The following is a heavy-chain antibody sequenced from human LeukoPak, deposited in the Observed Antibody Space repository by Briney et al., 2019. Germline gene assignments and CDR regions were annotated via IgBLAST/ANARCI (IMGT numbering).Heavy chain of an antibody. Sequence: SETLSLTCAVSGYSISSGYYWGWIGQPPGTGLEWIGSIYHSGSTYYNPSLKSRDTISVDTYKNQFSLKLSSVTAADTAVYYCARGQGDRVAFDIWGQGTMVTVSS. CDR3: ARGQGDRVAFDI. D-gene: IGHD3-16*01. CDR2: IYHSGST. V-gene: IGHV4-38-2*01. J-gene: IGHJ3*02. CDR1: GYSISSGYY.